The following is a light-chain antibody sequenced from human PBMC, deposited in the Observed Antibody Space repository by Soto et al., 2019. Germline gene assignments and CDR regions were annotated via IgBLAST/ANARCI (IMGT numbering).Light chain of an antibody. CDR1: SSDVGGYNY. CDR2: DVS. V-gene: IGLV2-8*01. CDR3: SSYAGTHIV. J-gene: IGLJ1*01. Sequence: QSALTQPPSASGSPGQSVAISCTGTSSDVGGYNYVSWYQQHPGKAPKRMIYDVSKRPSGVPDRFSGSKSGNTASLTVSGLQAEDEAEYYCSSYAGTHIVFGTGTKLTVL.